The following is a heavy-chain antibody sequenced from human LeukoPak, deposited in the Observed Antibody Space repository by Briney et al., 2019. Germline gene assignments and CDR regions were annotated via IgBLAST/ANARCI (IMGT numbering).Heavy chain of an antibody. D-gene: IGHD6-19*01. Sequence: GGSLRLSCAASGFRISKSWMTWVRQSPGRGLEWVACISENGSEEKYLDSVRGRFTITRDNAKNSLYLQMNSLTAEDTALYYCARDRYSSGWYVGAFDIWGQGTMVTVSS. V-gene: IGHV3-7*01. CDR1: GFRISKSW. J-gene: IGHJ3*02. CDR2: ISENGSEE. CDR3: ARDRYSSGWYVGAFDI.